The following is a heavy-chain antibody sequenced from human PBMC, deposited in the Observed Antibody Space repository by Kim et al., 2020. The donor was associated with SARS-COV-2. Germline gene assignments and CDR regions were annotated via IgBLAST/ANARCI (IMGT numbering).Heavy chain of an antibody. CDR2: IYSGGST. V-gene: IGHV3-53*01. D-gene: IGHD6-6*01. Sequence: GGSLRLSCAASGFTVSSNYMSWVRQAPGKVLEWVSVIYSGGSTYYADSVKGRFTISRDNSKNTLYLQMNSLRAEDTAVYYCARAGEIYSSSSLYYGMDVWGQGTTVTVSS. CDR3: ARAGEIYSSSSLYYGMDV. CDR1: GFTVSSNY. J-gene: IGHJ6*02.